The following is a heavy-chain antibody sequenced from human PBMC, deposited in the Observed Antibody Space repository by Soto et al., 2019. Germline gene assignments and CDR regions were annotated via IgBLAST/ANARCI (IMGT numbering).Heavy chain of an antibody. Sequence: EVQLVESGGGLVKPGGSLRLSCVASGFNFSSYSMNWVRQAPGKGLEWVSSIGTTSKYIYYADSVKGRFTISRDNAKNSLYLQMNSLRAEDTSVYHCASDGWDGYKFGLDVWGHGTTVTVSS. CDR1: GFNFSSYS. D-gene: IGHD5-12*01. CDR3: ASDGWDGYKFGLDV. CDR2: IGTTSKYI. J-gene: IGHJ6*02. V-gene: IGHV3-21*01.